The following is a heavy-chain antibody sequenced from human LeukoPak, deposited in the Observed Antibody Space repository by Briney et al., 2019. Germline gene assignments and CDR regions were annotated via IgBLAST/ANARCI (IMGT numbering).Heavy chain of an antibody. D-gene: IGHD1-26*01. J-gene: IGHJ4*02. CDR1: EFIFSDYA. CDR2: ISYDTGNI. CDR3: AKDKAPSLGATLDS. Sequence: GESLRLSCAASEFIFSDYAIHWVRQAPGKGLEWVAIISYDTGNINYADSLEGRFTISRDNSKKTVYLQMNSLRVEDTGVYFCAKDKAPSLGATLDSWGQGTPVTVSS. V-gene: IGHV3-30*18.